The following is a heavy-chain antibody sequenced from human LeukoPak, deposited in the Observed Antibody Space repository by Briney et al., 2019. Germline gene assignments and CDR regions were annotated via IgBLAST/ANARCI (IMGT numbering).Heavy chain of an antibody. CDR2: INPYNGNR. J-gene: IGHJ4*02. CDR3: AREKLSITMILCDY. D-gene: IGHD3-22*01. V-gene: IGHV1-18*01. CDR1: GYRFITFG. Sequence: ASVKVSCKTSGYRFITFGINWVRQAPGQGLEWMGWINPYNGNRYYAKKFQGRVTMTTDTSTSTAYMELRSLRSDDTAVYYCAREKLSITMILCDYWGQGTLVTVSS.